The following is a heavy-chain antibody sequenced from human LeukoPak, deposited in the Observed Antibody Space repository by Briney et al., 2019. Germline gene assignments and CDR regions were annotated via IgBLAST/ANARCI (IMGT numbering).Heavy chain of an antibody. CDR3: ARVRALVGATENWFDP. CDR1: GGSITSSNYY. Sequence: PSETLSLTCTVSGGSITSSNYYWGWIRQPPGKGLEWIGSIYYSGSTYYNPSLKSRVTISVDKSKNQFSLKLSSVTAADTAVYYCARVRALVGATENWFDPWGQGTLVTVSS. D-gene: IGHD1-26*01. J-gene: IGHJ5*02. V-gene: IGHV4-39*07. CDR2: IYYSGST.